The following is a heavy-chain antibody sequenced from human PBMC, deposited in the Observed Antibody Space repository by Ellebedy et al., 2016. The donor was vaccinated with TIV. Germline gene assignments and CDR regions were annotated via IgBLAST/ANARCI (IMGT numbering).Heavy chain of an antibody. J-gene: IGHJ6*02. CDR1: GFTFSSYS. Sequence: PGGSLRLSCAASGFTFSSYSMNWVRQAPGKGLEWVSYISSSSSTIYYADSVKGRFTISRDNAKNSLYLQMNSLRAEDTAVYYCARTTGGFYYYYGMDVWGQGTTVTVSS. CDR3: ARTTGGFYYYYGMDV. CDR2: ISSSSSTI. D-gene: IGHD1-1*01. V-gene: IGHV3-48*01.